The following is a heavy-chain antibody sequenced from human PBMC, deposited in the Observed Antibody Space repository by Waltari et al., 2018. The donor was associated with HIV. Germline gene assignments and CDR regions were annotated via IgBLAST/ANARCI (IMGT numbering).Heavy chain of an antibody. CDR2: FNHSGST. CDR1: SESFSGNY. J-gene: IGHJ4*02. V-gene: IGHV4-34*01. CDR3: ARMPILGYGSYTFDS. Sequence: QVQLKQWGAGMLKPSETLSLTCSVYSESFSGNYWSWIRQPPGKGLEWIGEFNHSGSTNYTPSLKSRVTISVDTSKKQFSLRLTSVTSADTAIYYCARMPILGYGSYTFDSWGQGALVTVSS. D-gene: IGHD6-13*01.